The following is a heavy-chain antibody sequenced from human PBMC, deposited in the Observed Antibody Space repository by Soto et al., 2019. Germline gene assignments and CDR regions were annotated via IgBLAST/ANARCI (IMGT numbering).Heavy chain of an antibody. J-gene: IGHJ6*02. CDR2: ITTSTTYT. CDR3: ARDQEGGMDV. Sequence: PGGSLRLSCAASGFNFRTYSMNWVRQAPGKGLECVSSITTSTTYTFYADSVKGRFTISRDDAKNSLYLQMNSLRAEDTAVYYCARDQEGGMDVWGPGTTVIVSS. V-gene: IGHV3-21*01. CDR1: GFNFRTYS.